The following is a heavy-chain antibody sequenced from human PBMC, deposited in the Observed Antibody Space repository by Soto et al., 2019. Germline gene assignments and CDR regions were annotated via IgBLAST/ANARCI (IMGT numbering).Heavy chain of an antibody. D-gene: IGHD3-22*01. CDR3: ALRSMAVVPEY. Sequence: QVQLQESGPGLVKPSETLSLTCAVSGDSISSYYCMWIRQPPGKVLESIGYLYYGRSANYNPSLKSRVTLSVDTSTNQCSLTLSSMTAADTDVYYCALRSMAVVPEYWGQGTLVTVSS. CDR1: GDSISSYY. J-gene: IGHJ4*02. V-gene: IGHV4-59*01. CDR2: LYYGRSA.